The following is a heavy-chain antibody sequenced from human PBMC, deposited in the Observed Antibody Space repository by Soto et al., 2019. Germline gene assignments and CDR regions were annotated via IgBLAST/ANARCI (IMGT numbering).Heavy chain of an antibody. CDR3: ASRDPGTSVDY. J-gene: IGHJ4*02. CDR1: GGSFTSNNW. D-gene: IGHD1-7*01. Sequence: SETLSLTCVVSGGSFTSNNWWTWVRQPPGQGLEWIGEIYRTGSTNYNPSLKSRVTISLDKSENQFSLKVTSLTAADTAVYYCASRDPGTSVDYWGQGTLVTASS. V-gene: IGHV4-4*02. CDR2: IYRTGST.